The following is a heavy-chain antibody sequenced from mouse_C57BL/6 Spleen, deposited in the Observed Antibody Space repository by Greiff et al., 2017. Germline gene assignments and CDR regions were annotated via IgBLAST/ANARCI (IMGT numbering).Heavy chain of an antibody. Sequence: VQLQQSGTVLARPGASVKMSCKTSGYTFTSYWMHWVKQRPGQGLEWIGAIYPGNSDTSYNQKVKGKAKLTAVTSASTAYMELSSLTNEDSAVYYCTRALYYDYDWYFDVGGTGTTVTVSS. D-gene: IGHD2-4*01. V-gene: IGHV1-5*01. J-gene: IGHJ1*03. CDR1: GYTFTSYW. CDR3: TRALYYDYDWYFDV. CDR2: IYPGNSDT.